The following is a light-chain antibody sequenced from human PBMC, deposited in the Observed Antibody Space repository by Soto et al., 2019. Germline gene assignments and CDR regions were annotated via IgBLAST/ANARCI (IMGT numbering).Light chain of an antibody. V-gene: IGKV3-11*01. Sequence: EIVLTQSPATLSLSPGERATLSCRASQTIDNYLHWYQQKPGQAPRLLIYDAFYRAAGVPARFSGVGSGTDFTLTISSLEPEDFASYYCQQRKNWPLTFGGGTRVEI. CDR2: DAF. CDR3: QQRKNWPLT. J-gene: IGKJ4*01. CDR1: QTIDNY.